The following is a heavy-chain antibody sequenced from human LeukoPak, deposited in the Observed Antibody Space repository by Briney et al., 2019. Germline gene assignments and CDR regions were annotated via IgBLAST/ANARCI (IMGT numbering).Heavy chain of an antibody. V-gene: IGHV1-2*02. CDR2: INPNSGGT. D-gene: IGHD1-20*01. J-gene: IGHJ4*02. Sequence: ASVKVSCKASGYTFTGYFIHWIRQAPGQGLEWMGYINPNSGGTNYAQKFQGRVTMTRDTSIGTAYMELSRLTSDDTAMYFCARRRNWHNWNYFDYWGQGTLVTVSS. CDR1: GYTFTGYF. CDR3: ARRRNWHNWNYFDY.